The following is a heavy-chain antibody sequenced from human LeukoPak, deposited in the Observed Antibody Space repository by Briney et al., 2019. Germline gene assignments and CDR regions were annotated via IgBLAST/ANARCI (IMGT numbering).Heavy chain of an antibody. CDR1: GFTVSSNY. CDR2: IYSGGST. CDR3: ARGKVGVVRFGLYGMDV. J-gene: IGHJ6*02. V-gene: IGHV3-66*02. Sequence: GGSLRLPCAASGFTVSSNYMSWVRQAPGKGLEWVSVIYSGGSTYYADSVKGRFTISRDNSKNTLYLQMNSLRAEDTAVYYCARGKVGVVRFGLYGMDVWGQGTTVTVSS. D-gene: IGHD2-15*01.